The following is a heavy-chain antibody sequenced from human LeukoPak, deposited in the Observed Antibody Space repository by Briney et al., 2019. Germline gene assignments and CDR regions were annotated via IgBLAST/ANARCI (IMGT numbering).Heavy chain of an antibody. V-gene: IGHV4-38-2*02. D-gene: IGHD5-12*01. J-gene: IGHJ3*02. Sequence: PSETLSLTCTVSGYSISSGYYWGWIRQPPGKGLEWVARIFHGGSTYYNPSLESRVTISVDTSKNRFSLKLSSVTAADTAVYYCARDRYSGYDGFGAFDIWGQGTMVTVSS. CDR2: IFHGGST. CDR1: GYSISSGYY. CDR3: ARDRYSGYDGFGAFDI.